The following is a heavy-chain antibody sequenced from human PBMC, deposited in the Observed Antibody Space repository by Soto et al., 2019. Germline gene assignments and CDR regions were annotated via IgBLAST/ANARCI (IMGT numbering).Heavy chain of an antibody. CDR2: ISAYNGNT. Sequence: ASVKLSCKASGYTFTSYGISWVRQAPGQGLEWMGWISAYNGNTNYAPKLQGRITMTTDTSTTTAYMELRSLRSDDTAVYYCARMGDVPYYYYGMDVWGQGTTVTVSS. D-gene: IGHD3-16*01. J-gene: IGHJ6*02. V-gene: IGHV1-18*01. CDR1: GYTFTSYG. CDR3: ARMGDVPYYYYGMDV.